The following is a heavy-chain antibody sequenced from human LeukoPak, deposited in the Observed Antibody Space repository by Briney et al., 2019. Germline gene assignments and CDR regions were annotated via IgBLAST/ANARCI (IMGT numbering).Heavy chain of an antibody. CDR2: IKQDGSEK. D-gene: IGHD1-26*01. J-gene: IGHJ3*02. V-gene: IGHV3-7*01. Sequence: GGSLRLSCAASGFTFSSYWMSWVRQAPGKGLEWVAIIKQDGSEKYYVDSVKGRFTISRDNAKNSLYLQMNRLRAEDTAVYYCARDSLFVGATKESAFDIWGQGTMVTVSS. CDR3: ARDSLFVGATKESAFDI. CDR1: GFTFSSYW.